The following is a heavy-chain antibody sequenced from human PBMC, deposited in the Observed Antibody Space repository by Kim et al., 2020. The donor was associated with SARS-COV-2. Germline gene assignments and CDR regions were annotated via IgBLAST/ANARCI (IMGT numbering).Heavy chain of an antibody. CDR3: ATGPRRSMITFGGVIVQPGFDP. J-gene: IGHJ5*02. Sequence: ASVKVSCKVSGYTLTELSMHWVRQAPGKGLEWMGGFDPEDGETIYAQKFQGRVTMTEDTSTDTAYMELSSLRSEDTAVYYCATGPRRSMITFGGVIVQPGFDPWGQGTLVTVSS. D-gene: IGHD3-16*02. V-gene: IGHV1-24*01. CDR2: FDPEDGET. CDR1: GYTLTELS.